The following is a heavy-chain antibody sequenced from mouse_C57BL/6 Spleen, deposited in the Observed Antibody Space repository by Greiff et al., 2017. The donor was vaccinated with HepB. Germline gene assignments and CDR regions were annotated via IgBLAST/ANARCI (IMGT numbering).Heavy chain of an antibody. D-gene: IGHD2-3*01. V-gene: IGHV5-17*01. Sequence: EVQRVESGGGLVKPGGSLKLSCAASGFTFSDYGMHWVRQAPEKGLEWVAYISSGSSTIYYADTVKGRFTISRDNAKNTLFLQMTSLRSEDTAMYYCASVIYDGYYEYYFDYWGQGTTLTVSS. J-gene: IGHJ2*01. CDR3: ASVIYDGYYEYYFDY. CDR2: ISSGSSTI. CDR1: GFTFSDYG.